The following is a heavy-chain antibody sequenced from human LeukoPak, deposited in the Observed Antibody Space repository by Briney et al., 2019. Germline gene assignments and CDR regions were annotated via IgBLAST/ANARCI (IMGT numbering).Heavy chain of an antibody. J-gene: IGHJ4*02. CDR3: ARDYSSGWYVNY. Sequence: GGPLRLSCAASGFIFSSYWMSWVRQAPGKGLEWVANIKQDGSEKSYVDSVKGRFTISRDNAKNSVYLQMNSLRAEDTAVYYCARDYSSGWYVNYWGQGTLVTVSS. V-gene: IGHV3-7*01. CDR2: IKQDGSEK. CDR1: GFIFSSYW. D-gene: IGHD6-19*01.